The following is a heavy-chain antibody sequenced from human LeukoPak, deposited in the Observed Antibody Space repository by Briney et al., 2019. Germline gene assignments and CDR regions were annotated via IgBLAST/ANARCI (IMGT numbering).Heavy chain of an antibody. Sequence: GASVKVSCKASGYTFTSYDINWVRQAPGQGLEWMGWINPNSGGTNYAQKFQGRVTMTRDTSISTAYMELSRLRSDDTAVYYCARGRFDAFDIWGQGTMVTVSS. CDR2: INPNSGGT. CDR3: ARGRFDAFDI. CDR1: GYTFTSYD. V-gene: IGHV1-2*02. J-gene: IGHJ3*02.